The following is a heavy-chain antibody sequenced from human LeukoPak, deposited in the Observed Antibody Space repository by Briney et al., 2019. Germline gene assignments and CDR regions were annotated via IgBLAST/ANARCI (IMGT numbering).Heavy chain of an antibody. Sequence: GGSLRLSCEASGFTFSSYWMSWVRQAPGKGLEWVANINQDGSEKYYVDSVKGRFTISRDNPKKSLYLQMNSLRDEDTAVYYCARAYWGSVDYWGQGTLVTVSS. D-gene: IGHD7-27*01. CDR1: GFTFSSYW. J-gene: IGHJ4*02. V-gene: IGHV3-7*03. CDR3: ARAYWGSVDY. CDR2: INQDGSEK.